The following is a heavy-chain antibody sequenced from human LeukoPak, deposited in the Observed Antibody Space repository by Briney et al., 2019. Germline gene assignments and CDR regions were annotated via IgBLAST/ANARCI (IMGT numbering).Heavy chain of an antibody. J-gene: IGHJ3*02. CDR3: ARVPGHYDYVWGSSEATDAFDI. D-gene: IGHD3-16*01. Sequence: PAGRSLRLSCAASGFTFSSYSMNWVRQAPGKGLEWVSYISSSSSTIYYADSVKGRFTISRDNAKNSLYLQMNSLRAEDTAVYYCARVPGHYDYVWGSSEATDAFDIWGQGTMVTVSS. CDR2: ISSSSSTI. V-gene: IGHV3-48*01. CDR1: GFTFSSYS.